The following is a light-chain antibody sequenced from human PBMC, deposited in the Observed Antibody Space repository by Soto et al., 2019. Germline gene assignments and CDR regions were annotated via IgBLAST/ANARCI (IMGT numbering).Light chain of an antibody. Sequence: STLSASVGDRVIISCRASQNIYSWLAWYQQKPGIAPKLLIYKASTLESGVPSRFSGSGSGTEFTLTIIVFPTDGSHTYFSHGFG. CDR1: QNIYSW. V-gene: IGKV1-5*03. CDR3: HG. J-gene: IGKJ3*01. CDR2: KAS.